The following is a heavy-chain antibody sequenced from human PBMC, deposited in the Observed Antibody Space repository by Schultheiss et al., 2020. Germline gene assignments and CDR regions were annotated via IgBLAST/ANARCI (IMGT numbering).Heavy chain of an antibody. J-gene: IGHJ4*02. V-gene: IGHV4-34*01. CDR2: INHSGST. Sequence: SETLSLTCAVYGGSFSGYYWSWIRQPPGKGLEWIGEINHSGSTNYNPSLKSRVTISVDRSKNQFSLKLSSVTAADTAVYYCARGVEGYEVDYWGQGTLVTVSS. CDR3: ARGVEGYEVDY. D-gene: IGHD2-15*01. CDR1: GGSFSGYY.